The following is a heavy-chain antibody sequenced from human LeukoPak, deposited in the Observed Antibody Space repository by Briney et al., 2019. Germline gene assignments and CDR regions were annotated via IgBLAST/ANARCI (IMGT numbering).Heavy chain of an antibody. CDR3: AKEGAYTNITYDS. V-gene: IGHV3-7*01. J-gene: IGHJ4*02. CDR1: GFTFSRYW. CDR2: IKRDGNEK. Sequence: AGGCLRHFCAASGFTFSRYWMNWVRQAPGKGLEWVANIKRDGNEKNYVDSVKGRFSISRDNAKNSLYLQMDSLRAEDTAVYYCAKEGAYTNITYDSWSQGALVTVSS. D-gene: IGHD3-10*01.